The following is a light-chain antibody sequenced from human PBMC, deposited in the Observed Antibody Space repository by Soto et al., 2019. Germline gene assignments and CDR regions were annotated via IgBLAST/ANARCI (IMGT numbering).Light chain of an antibody. Sequence: QSVLTQPPSVSGAPGQRVTISCTGSSSNIGAVYDVHWYQQLPGTAPKLLIYGNSNRPSGVPDRFSGSKSGTSASLAITGLQAQDEADYYCHSYDSSLSGYVVFGGGTKLTVL. CDR1: SSNIGAVYD. J-gene: IGLJ2*01. V-gene: IGLV1-40*01. CDR2: GNS. CDR3: HSYDSSLSGYVV.